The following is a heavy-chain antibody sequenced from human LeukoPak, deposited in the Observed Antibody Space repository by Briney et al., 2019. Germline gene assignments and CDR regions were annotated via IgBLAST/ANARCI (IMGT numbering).Heavy chain of an antibody. Sequence: GRSLRLSCAASGFTFSSYAMHWVRQAPGKGLEWVAVISYDGSNKYYADSVKGRFTISRDNSKNTLYLQMNSLRAEDTAVYYCARAGLGSSWSLNWFDPWGQGTLVTVSS. CDR2: ISYDGSNK. V-gene: IGHV3-30-3*01. CDR3: ARAGLGSSWSLNWFDP. CDR1: GFTFSSYA. D-gene: IGHD6-13*01. J-gene: IGHJ5*02.